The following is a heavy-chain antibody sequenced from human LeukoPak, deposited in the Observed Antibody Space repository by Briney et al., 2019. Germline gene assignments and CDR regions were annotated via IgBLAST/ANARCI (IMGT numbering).Heavy chain of an antibody. Sequence: GGSLRLSCAASGFTVSSNYMSWVRQAPGKGVEWVSVIYSGGSTYYADSLKGRFTISRDNSKNTLYLQMNSLRAEDTAVYYCARGRQGRWLQVRGWYYFDYWGQGTLVTVSS. CDR1: GFTVSSNY. V-gene: IGHV3-53*01. CDR3: ARGRQGRWLQVRGWYYFDY. J-gene: IGHJ4*02. D-gene: IGHD5-24*01. CDR2: IYSGGST.